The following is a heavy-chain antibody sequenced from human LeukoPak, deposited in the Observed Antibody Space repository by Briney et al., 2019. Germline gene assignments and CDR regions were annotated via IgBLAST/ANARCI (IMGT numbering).Heavy chain of an antibody. D-gene: IGHD6-13*01. Sequence: GASVKVSRKASGYTFTAYYIHWVRQAPGQGLEWMGWISAYTGNTNYAQKFQGRVTMTTDTSTSTAYMELRSLRSDDTAVYYCTRDLLYSSSWESLDYWGQGTLVTVSS. J-gene: IGHJ4*02. CDR3: TRDLLYSSSWESLDY. V-gene: IGHV1-18*01. CDR1: GYTFTAYY. CDR2: ISAYTGNT.